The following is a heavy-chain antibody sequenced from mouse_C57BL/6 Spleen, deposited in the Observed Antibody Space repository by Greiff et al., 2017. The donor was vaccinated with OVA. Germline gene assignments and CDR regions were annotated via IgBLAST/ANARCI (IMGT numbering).Heavy chain of an antibody. CDR3: ARQVSRTGTYYFDY. V-gene: IGHV1-64*01. D-gene: IGHD4-1*01. CDR2: IHPNSGST. CDR1: GYTFTSYW. J-gene: IGHJ2*01. Sequence: VQLQQPGAELVKPGASVKLSCKASGYTFTSYWMHWVKQRPGQGLEWIGMIHPNSGSTNYNEKFKSKATLTVDKSSSTAYMQLSSLTSEDSAVYSYARQVSRTGTYYFDYWGQGTTLTVSS.